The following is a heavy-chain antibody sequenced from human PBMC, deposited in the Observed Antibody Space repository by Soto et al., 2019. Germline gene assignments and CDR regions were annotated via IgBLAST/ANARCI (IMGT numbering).Heavy chain of an antibody. CDR3: ARVYYDILTGYKIFDY. CDR2: IYYSGST. J-gene: IGHJ4*02. V-gene: IGHV4-30-4*01. Sequence: SETLSLTCTVSGGSISSGDYYWSWIRQPPGKGLEWIGYIYYSGSTYYNPSLKSRVTISVDTSKNQFSLKLSSVTAADTAVYYCARVYYDILTGYKIFDYWAQGTLVTVSS. D-gene: IGHD3-9*01. CDR1: GGSISSGDYY.